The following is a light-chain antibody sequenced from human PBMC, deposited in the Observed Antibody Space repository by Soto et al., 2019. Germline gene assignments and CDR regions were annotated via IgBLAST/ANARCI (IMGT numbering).Light chain of an antibody. Sequence: IVLTQSPGTLSLSQGERATLSCRASQSVSSSYLAWYKQKPGQAPRLLIYGASSRATGIPDRFSGSGSGTDFTLTISRLEPEDFAVYYCQHYGSSYTFGQGTTLEIK. CDR1: QSVSSSY. J-gene: IGKJ2*01. CDR2: GAS. CDR3: QHYGSSYT. V-gene: IGKV3-20*01.